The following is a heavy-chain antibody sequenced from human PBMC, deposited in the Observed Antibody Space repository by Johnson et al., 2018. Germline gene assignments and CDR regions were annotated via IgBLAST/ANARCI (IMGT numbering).Heavy chain of an antibody. J-gene: IGHJ4*02. CDR3: ASDPPHY. V-gene: IGHV3-21*01. CDR2: ISSSSSYI. CDR1: GFIFSTYS. Sequence: VQLVQSGGGLVTPGGSLRLSCAASGFIFSTYSMTWVRQAPGKGLEWVSSISSSSSYIYYADSVEGLFTISRDNAKNSLSLQMNSLRAEDTAVYYCASDPPHYWGQGTLVTVSS.